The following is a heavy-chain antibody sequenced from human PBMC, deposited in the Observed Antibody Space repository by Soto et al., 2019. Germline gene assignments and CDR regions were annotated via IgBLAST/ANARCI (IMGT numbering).Heavy chain of an antibody. CDR3: AKRTVGSYFDL. Sequence: EVQLLESGGGLVQPGGSLRLSCAASGFTFSSYAMNWVRQAPGKGLEWVSGISGSGGSTYYAAAVKGRFTISRDNSKNTLYLRMNSLRAEDTAVYYCAKRTVGSYFDLWGRGTLVTVSS. CDR1: GFTFSSYA. J-gene: IGHJ2*01. CDR2: ISGSGGST. V-gene: IGHV3-23*01. D-gene: IGHD4-17*01.